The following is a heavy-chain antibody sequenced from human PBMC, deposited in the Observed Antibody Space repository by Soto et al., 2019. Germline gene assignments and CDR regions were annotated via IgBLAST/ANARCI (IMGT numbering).Heavy chain of an antibody. CDR1: GYSFANFW. CDR3: ARVGGPYTAFDF. Sequence: SGESLKISCQASGYSFANFWIGWVRQVPGKGLEWMGIIYPYDSDTKYSPSFQGQVTVSADESITTAYLQWSSLQASDTAIYFCARVGGPYTAFDFWGQGTLVTVSS. CDR2: IYPYDSDT. J-gene: IGHJ4*02. D-gene: IGHD2-2*02. V-gene: IGHV5-51*01.